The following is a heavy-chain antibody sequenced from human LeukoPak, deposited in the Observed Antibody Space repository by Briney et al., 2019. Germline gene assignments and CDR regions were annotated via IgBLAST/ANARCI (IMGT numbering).Heavy chain of an antibody. J-gene: IGHJ4*02. CDR3: AKTPTRGTLRLFFKY. V-gene: IGHV3-23*01. D-gene: IGHD5/OR15-5a*01. CDR2: TSGSGGST. CDR1: GFTFSSYA. Sequence: PGGSLRLSCAASGFTFSSYAMSWVRQAPGKGLEWVSATSGSGGSTYYADSVKGRFTISRDNSKNTLYLQMNSLRAEDTAVYYCAKTPTRGTLRLFFKYWGQGTLVTVSS.